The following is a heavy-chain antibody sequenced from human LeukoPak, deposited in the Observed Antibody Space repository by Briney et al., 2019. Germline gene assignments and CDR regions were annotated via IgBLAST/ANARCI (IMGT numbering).Heavy chain of an antibody. D-gene: IGHD3-22*01. CDR3: ARDQLWRSYYDSSGYYSAIDY. CDR2: ISYDGSNK. V-gene: IGHV3-30*04. CDR1: GFTFSSYA. Sequence: PGGSQRLSCAASGFTFSSYAMHWVRQAPGKGLEWVAVISYDGSNKYYADSVKGRFTISRDNSKNTLYLQMNSLRAEDTAVYYCARDQLWRSYYDSSGYYSAIDYWGQGTLVTVSS. J-gene: IGHJ4*02.